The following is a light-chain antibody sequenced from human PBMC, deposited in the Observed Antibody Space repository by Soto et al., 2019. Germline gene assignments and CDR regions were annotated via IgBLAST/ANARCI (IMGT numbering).Light chain of an antibody. J-gene: IGLJ7*01. CDR2: ANI. V-gene: IGLV1-40*01. CDR3: HSYDSGLSVVV. Sequence: QSVLTQPPSVSGAPGQRVTISCTGSISNIGAGYDVHWYQQLPGTAPKLLIYANINRPSGVPDRFSGSKSGTSASLAITGLQTEDEADYYCHSYDSGLSVVVFGGGTQLTVL. CDR1: ISNIGAGYD.